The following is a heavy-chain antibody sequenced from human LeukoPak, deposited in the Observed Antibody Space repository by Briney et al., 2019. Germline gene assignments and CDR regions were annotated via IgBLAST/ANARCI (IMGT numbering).Heavy chain of an antibody. D-gene: IGHD5-18*01. Sequence: GGSLRLSCAGSGFTFSSYSMNWVRTPQGKGLEWVPYIGHTGSITDYADSVKGRFTISRDNAKNTLYLQMNSLRAEDTAVYYCARERLGYALGAFDIWGQGTMVTVSS. CDR2: IGHTGSIT. V-gene: IGHV3-48*01. J-gene: IGHJ3*02. CDR3: ARERLGYALGAFDI. CDR1: GFTFSSYS.